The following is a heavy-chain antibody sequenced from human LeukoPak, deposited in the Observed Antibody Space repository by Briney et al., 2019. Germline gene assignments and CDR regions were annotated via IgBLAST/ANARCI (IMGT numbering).Heavy chain of an antibody. V-gene: IGHV3-23*01. Sequence: GGSLRLSCAASAFTVSKYVMSCVRQAPGKWLEWVSVIGRSGHFTNYADSVKGRFTISRDNSKDTLSLQMSSLRAEDTAIYYCAKDRDDSGDYVFAHWGQGILVTVSS. J-gene: IGHJ4*02. D-gene: IGHD4-17*01. CDR3: AKDRDDSGDYVFAH. CDR1: AFTVSKYV. CDR2: IGRSGHFT.